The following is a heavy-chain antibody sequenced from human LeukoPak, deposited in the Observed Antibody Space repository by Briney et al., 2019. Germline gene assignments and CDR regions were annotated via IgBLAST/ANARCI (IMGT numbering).Heavy chain of an antibody. CDR3: ARDPDYGAGAKMDV. Sequence: SGTLSLTCGVSGGSISSSNWWSWVRQPPGKGLEWIGQIYHSGSTNYNPSLKSRVTISVDKSKNQSSPKLSSVTAADTAVYYCARDPDYGAGAKMDVWGQGTTVTVFS. D-gene: IGHD4-17*01. CDR1: GGSISSSNW. CDR2: IYHSGST. J-gene: IGHJ6*02. V-gene: IGHV4-4*02.